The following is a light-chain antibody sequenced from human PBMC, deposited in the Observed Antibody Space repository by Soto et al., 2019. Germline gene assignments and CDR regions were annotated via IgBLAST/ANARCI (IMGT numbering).Light chain of an antibody. CDR2: EVS. CDR1: SSDIGGYNY. Sequence: QSVLTQPASASGSPGQSITISCTGASSDIGGYNYVSWYQQYPGKAPKLMIYEVSNRPSGVSERFSGSKSANTASLTISGLQAEDEADYYCSSYTSSNYRVLFGGGTKLTVL. V-gene: IGLV2-14*01. J-gene: IGLJ2*01. CDR3: SSYTSSNYRVL.